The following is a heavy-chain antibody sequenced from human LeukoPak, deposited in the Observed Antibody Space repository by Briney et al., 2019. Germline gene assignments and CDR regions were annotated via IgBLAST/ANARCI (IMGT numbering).Heavy chain of an antibody. CDR2: IYHSGST. CDR1: GGSISSGSYY. Sequence: PSETLSLTCTVSGGSISSGSYYWSWIRQPPGKGLEWFGIIYHSGSTYYNPSLKSRVTISVDTSKNQFSLKLSSVTAADTAVYYCARVSGRFTWYFDLWGRGTLVTVSS. J-gene: IGHJ2*01. CDR3: ARVSGRFTWYFDL. V-gene: IGHV4-39*07.